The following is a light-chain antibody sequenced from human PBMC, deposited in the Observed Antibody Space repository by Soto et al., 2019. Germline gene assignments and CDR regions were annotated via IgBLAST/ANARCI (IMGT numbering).Light chain of an antibody. CDR3: QHYGNSPYT. CDR1: QSLSRTY. V-gene: IGKV3-20*01. Sequence: EIVLTQSPGTLSLSPGERVILSCRASQSLSRTYLAWYQQKAGQAPRLLIYGVSTRATGIPDRFGGSGSGTDFTLTISRLEPEDFAVYFCQHYGNSPYTFGQGTKLEI. CDR2: GVS. J-gene: IGKJ2*01.